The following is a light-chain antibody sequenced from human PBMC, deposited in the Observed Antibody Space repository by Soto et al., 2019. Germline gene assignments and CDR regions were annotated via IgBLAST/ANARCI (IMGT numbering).Light chain of an antibody. J-gene: IGKJ4*01. CDR1: QDMRNY. Sequence: DIQMTQSPSSLSASVGDRVTITFQSSQDMRNYLNWYQQKPGKAPKLLIYGASNLEAGVTPRFSGSGSGTEFSLTITSLQHEDIAVYYCQQYDTLPPTFGGGTKVDIK. V-gene: IGKV1-33*01. CDR2: GAS. CDR3: QQYDTLPPT.